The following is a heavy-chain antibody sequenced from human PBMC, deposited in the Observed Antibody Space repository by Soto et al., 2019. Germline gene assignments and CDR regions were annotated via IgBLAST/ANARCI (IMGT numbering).Heavy chain of an antibody. D-gene: IGHD1-26*01. V-gene: IGHV4-34*01. Sequence: SETLYLTCAAYGGSFSGYYWSWIRQPPGKGLEWIGEINHSGSTNYNPSLKSRVTISVDTSKNQFSLKLSSVAAADTAVYYCARGGGWELLDYWGQETLVTVSS. J-gene: IGHJ4*02. CDR1: GGSFSGYY. CDR3: ARGGGWELLDY. CDR2: INHSGST.